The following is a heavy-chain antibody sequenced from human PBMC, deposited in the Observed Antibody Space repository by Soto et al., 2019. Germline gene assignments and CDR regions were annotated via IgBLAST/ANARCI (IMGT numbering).Heavy chain of an antibody. V-gene: IGHV3-30*18. CDR1: GFTFSSYG. J-gene: IGHJ1*01. CDR2: ISYDGSNK. Sequence: PGGSLRLSCAASGFTFSSYGMHWVRQAPGKGLEWVALISYDGSNKFYADSVKGRFTVSRDNSKNTLYLQMNSLRAEDTAVYYCVKDPRTVVPGTGYFHHWGQGTLVTVSS. CDR3: VKDPRTVVPGTGYFHH. D-gene: IGHD6-19*01.